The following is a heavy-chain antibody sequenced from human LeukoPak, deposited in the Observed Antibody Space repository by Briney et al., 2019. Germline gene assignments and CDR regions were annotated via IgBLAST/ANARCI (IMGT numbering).Heavy chain of an antibody. CDR1: GFTFSSYW. J-gene: IGHJ4*02. V-gene: IGHV3-7*01. D-gene: IGHD3-3*02. Sequence: PGGSLRLSCAASGFTFSSYWMTWVRQAPGKGLEWVASIKQDGNEKYYVDSVKGRFTISGDNARNSLYLQMSSLRADDTAVYYCARDGAFRIYDYWGQGTLVTVSS. CDR3: ARDGAFRIYDY. CDR2: IKQDGNEK.